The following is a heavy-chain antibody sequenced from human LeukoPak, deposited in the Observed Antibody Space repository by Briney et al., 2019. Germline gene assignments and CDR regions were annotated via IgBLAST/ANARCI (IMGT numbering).Heavy chain of an antibody. D-gene: IGHD6-19*01. J-gene: IGHJ4*02. CDR2: ISYDGSNK. V-gene: IGHV3-30-3*01. Sequence: GGSLRLSCAASGFTFSSYAMHWVRQAPGKGLEWVAVISYDGSNKYYADSVKGRFTISRDNSKNTLYLQMNSLRAEDTAVYYCAKDRGSSGWYGFDYWGQGTLVTVSS. CDR3: AKDRGSSGWYGFDY. CDR1: GFTFSSYA.